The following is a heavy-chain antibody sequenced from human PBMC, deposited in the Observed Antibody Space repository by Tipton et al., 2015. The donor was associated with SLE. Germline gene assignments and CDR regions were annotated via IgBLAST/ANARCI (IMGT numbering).Heavy chain of an antibody. CDR2: IYTSGST. CDR1: GCSISSGSYY. CDR3: ARTWSFNWFAP. V-gene: IGHV4-61*02. J-gene: IGHJ5*02. Sequence: TLSLTCTVSGCSISSGSYYWSWIRPPAGKGLEWIGRIYTSGSTNYNPSLKSRVTISVDTSKSQFSLKLTSVTAADTAGYYCARTWSFNWFAPWGQGTLVTVSS.